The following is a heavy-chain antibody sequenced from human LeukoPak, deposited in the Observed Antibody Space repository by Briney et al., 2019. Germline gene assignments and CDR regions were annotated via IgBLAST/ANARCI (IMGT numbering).Heavy chain of an antibody. V-gene: IGHV1-69*13. D-gene: IGHD2-2*01. CDR3: ARVLSQPAYYFDY. CDR1: GGTFSSYA. J-gene: IGHJ4*02. Sequence: SVKVSCKASGGTFSSYAISWVRQAPGQGLEWMGGIIPIFGTANYAQKFQGRVTITADESTSTAYMELSSLRSENTAVYYCARVLSQPAYYFDYWGQGTMVTVSS. CDR2: IIPIFGTA.